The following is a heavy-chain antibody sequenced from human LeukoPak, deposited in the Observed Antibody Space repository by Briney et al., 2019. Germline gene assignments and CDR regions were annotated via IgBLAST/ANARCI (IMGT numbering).Heavy chain of an antibody. J-gene: IGHJ3*02. CDR1: GFTFSSYA. CDR2: ISGSGGST. V-gene: IGHV3-23*01. Sequence: GGSLRLSCAASGFTFSSYAMSWVRQAPGKGLEWVSAISGSGGSTYYADSVKGRFTISRDNSKNTLYLQMNSLRAEDTAVYYCAKDRRRIRFLESFDAFDIWSQGTMVTVSS. CDR3: AKDRRRIRFLESFDAFDI. D-gene: IGHD3-3*01.